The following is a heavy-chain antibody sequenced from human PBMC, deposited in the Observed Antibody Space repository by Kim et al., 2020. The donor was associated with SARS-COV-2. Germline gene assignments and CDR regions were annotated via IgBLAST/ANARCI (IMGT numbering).Heavy chain of an antibody. Sequence: ASVKVSCKASGYTFTSYYMHWVRQAPGQGLEWMGIINPSGGSTSYAQKFQGRVTMTRDTSTSTVYMELSSLRSEDTAVYYCARDPKGFWTMIVGGELDYWGQGTLVTVSS. D-gene: IGHD3-22*01. CDR3: ARDPKGFWTMIVGGELDY. CDR1: GYTFTSYY. CDR2: INPSGGST. V-gene: IGHV1-46*01. J-gene: IGHJ4*02.